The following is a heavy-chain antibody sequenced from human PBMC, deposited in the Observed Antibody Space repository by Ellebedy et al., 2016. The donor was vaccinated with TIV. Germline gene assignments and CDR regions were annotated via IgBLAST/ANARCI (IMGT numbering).Heavy chain of an antibody. J-gene: IGHJ4*02. D-gene: IGHD1-26*01. CDR3: ARDSGSYY. CDR1: GFTFSSYG. V-gene: IGHV3-33*08. Sequence: GESLKISXAASGFTFSSYGMHWVLQAPGKGLEWVAVIWYDGSNKYYADSVKGRFTISRDNSKNSLYLQMNSLRAEDTAVYYCARDSGSYYWGQGTLVTVSS. CDR2: IWYDGSNK.